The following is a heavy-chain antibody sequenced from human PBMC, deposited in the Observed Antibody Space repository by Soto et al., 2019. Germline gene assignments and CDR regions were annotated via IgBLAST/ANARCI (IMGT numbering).Heavy chain of an antibody. J-gene: IGHJ6*02. Sequence: SETLSLTCTVSGGSISSGGYYWSWIRQHPGKGLEWIGYIYYSGSTYYNPSLKSRVTISVDTSKNQFSLKLSSVTAADTAVYYCARDRLAAAGINYYYYGMDVWGQGTTVTVSS. V-gene: IGHV4-31*03. D-gene: IGHD6-13*01. CDR1: GGSISSGGYY. CDR2: IYYSGST. CDR3: ARDRLAAAGINYYYYGMDV.